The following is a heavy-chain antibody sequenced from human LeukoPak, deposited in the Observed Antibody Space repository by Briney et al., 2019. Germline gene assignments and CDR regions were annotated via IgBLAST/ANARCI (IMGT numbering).Heavy chain of an antibody. CDR2: ISAYNGNT. CDR3: ARDTPNQGYCSGGSCLRGADAFDI. V-gene: IGHV1-18*01. D-gene: IGHD2-15*01. Sequence: ASVKVSCKASGYTFTSYGISWVRQAPGQGLEWMGWISAYNGNTNYAQKLQGRVTMTADTSTSTAYMELRSLRSDDTAVYYCARDTPNQGYCSGGSCLRGADAFDIWGQGTMVTVSS. J-gene: IGHJ3*02. CDR1: GYTFTSYG.